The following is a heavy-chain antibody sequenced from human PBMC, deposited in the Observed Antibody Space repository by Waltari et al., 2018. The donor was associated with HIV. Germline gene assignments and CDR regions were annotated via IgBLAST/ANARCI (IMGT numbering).Heavy chain of an antibody. CDR1: GFILSNYG. V-gene: IGHV3-33*01. Sequence: VHLVDSGGGVVQSGWSLSISCATSGFILSNYGMHWVGQAPGKGMGWVAIIWYAGSNKYFADSVKGRFTISRDNSKNTLYLQMNILRAEDTAVYYCARDRSSSWYGRDYYYYGMDVWGQGTTVTVSS. D-gene: IGHD6-13*01. J-gene: IGHJ6*02. CDR2: IWYAGSNK. CDR3: ARDRSSSWYGRDYYYYGMDV.